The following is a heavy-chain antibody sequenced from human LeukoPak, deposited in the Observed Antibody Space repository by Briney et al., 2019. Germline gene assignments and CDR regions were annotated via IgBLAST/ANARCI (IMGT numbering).Heavy chain of an antibody. CDR3: AKAGRGGAITMVRGVKGDYYYMDV. J-gene: IGHJ6*03. Sequence: GGSLRLSCAPSEYTLCFYAVTCARDAPEGGREWVSDIIGSGGITYYTHSEKGRFTLSRDNSKNTLYLQMNTVRAEHTGVYFCAKAGRGGAITMVRGVKGDYYYMDVWGKGTTVSISS. V-gene: IGHV3-23*01. D-gene: IGHD3-10*01. CDR2: IIGSGGIT. CDR1: EYTLCFYA.